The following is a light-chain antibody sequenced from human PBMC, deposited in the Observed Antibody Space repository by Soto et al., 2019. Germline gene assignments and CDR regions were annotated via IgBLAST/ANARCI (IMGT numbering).Light chain of an antibody. J-gene: IGKJ5*01. CDR2: AAS. CDR3: QQRSNWPIT. Sequence: EIVLTQSPATLSLSPGERATLSCRASQSVSSYLAWYQQKPGQAPRLLIYAASNRATGIPGRFSGSGSGTDCTLTISSLEPEDFAVYYCQQRSNWPITFGQGTRLEIK. CDR1: QSVSSY. V-gene: IGKV3-11*01.